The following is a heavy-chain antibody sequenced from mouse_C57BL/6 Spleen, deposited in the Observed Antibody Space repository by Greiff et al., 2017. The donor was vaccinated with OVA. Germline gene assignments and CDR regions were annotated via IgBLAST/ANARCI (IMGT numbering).Heavy chain of an antibody. CDR2: ISNGGGST. CDR3: ARRNYSNYGAMDY. J-gene: IGHJ4*01. Sequence: EVKLVESGGGLVQPGGSLKLSCAASGFTFSDYYMYWVRQTPEKRLEWVAYISNGGGSTYYPDTVKGRFTISRDNAKNTLYLQMSRLKSEDTAMYYCARRNYSNYGAMDYWGQGTSVTVSS. CDR1: GFTFSDYY. V-gene: IGHV5-12*01. D-gene: IGHD2-5*01.